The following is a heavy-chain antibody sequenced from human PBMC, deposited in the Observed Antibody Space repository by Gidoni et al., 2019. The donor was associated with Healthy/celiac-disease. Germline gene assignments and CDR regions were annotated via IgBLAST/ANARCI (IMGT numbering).Heavy chain of an antibody. CDR1: GYTFTGYY. J-gene: IGHJ4*02. V-gene: IGHV1-2*02. CDR3: ARVRPTTYYDFWSGPPGYFDY. Sequence: QVQLVQSGAEVKKPGASVKVSCKASGYTFTGYYMHLVRQAPGQGLEWMGWINPNSGGTNYAQKFQGRVTMTRDTSISTAYMELSRLRSDDTAVYYCARVRPTTYYDFWSGPPGYFDYWGQGTLVTVSS. D-gene: IGHD3-3*01. CDR2: INPNSGGT.